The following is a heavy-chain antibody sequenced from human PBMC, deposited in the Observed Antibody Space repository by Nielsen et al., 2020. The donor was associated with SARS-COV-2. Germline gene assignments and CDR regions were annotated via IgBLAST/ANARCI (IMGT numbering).Heavy chain of an antibody. CDR1: GFMFSNDW. Sequence: GESLKISCAASGFMFSNDWMSWVRLAPGKGLEWVANIKRDGSEKHYVDSVKGRFTVSRDNAKNSLYLQMNSLRAEDTALYYCAKVGGETRDYWGQGTLVTVSS. D-gene: IGHD6-25*01. J-gene: IGHJ4*02. CDR2: IKRDGSEK. V-gene: IGHV3-7*03. CDR3: AKVGGETRDY.